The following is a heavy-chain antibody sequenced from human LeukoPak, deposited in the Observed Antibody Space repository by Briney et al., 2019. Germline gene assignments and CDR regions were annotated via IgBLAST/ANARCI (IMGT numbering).Heavy chain of an antibody. V-gene: IGHV3-23*01. CDR3: AKDESTYYDILTGYSKFDY. D-gene: IGHD3-9*01. Sequence: GGSLRLSCVASGFTFSSYGMSWVRQAPGKGLEWVSAISGSGGSTYYADSVKGRFTISRDNSKNTLYLQMNSLRAEDTAVYYCAKDESTYYDILTGYSKFDYWGQGTLVTVSS. CDR1: GFTFSSYG. CDR2: ISGSGGST. J-gene: IGHJ4*02.